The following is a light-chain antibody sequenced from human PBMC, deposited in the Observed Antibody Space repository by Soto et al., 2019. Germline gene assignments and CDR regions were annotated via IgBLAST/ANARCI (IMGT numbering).Light chain of an antibody. Sequence: QSALTQPASVSGSPGQSITISCTGTSSDVGGYNYVSWYQRHPGKAPKLMIYDVIYRPSGVSNGFSGSKSGNTASLTISGLQAEDEADYYCSSYTSSSTDVVFGGGTQLTVL. J-gene: IGLJ2*01. CDR2: DVI. CDR3: SSYTSSSTDVV. CDR1: SSDVGGYNY. V-gene: IGLV2-14*01.